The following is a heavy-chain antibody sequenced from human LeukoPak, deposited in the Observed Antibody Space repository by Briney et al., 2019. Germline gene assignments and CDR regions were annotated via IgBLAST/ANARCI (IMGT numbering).Heavy chain of an antibody. J-gene: IGHJ4*02. CDR1: GGSISSYY. Sequence: SETLSLTCTVSGGSISSYYWSWIRQPPGKGLEWIGYIYYSGSTNYNPSLKSRVTISVDTSKNQFSLKLSSVTAADTAVYYCARAVAGYFDYWGQGTLVTVSS. CDR2: IYYSGST. V-gene: IGHV4-59*08. D-gene: IGHD6-19*01. CDR3: ARAVAGYFDY.